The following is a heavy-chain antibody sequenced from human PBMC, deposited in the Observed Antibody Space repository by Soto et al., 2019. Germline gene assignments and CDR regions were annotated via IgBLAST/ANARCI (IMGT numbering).Heavy chain of an antibody. Sequence: QVQLQQWGAGPLRPLESLSLTCGVSGGSFSGYYWAWIRQSPGKGLEWIGEINDRGSINYNPSLKSRVSISVHTSKKHYSLQLRSVTAADTAVYYCARESHDILTGPPWVWYFDLWGRGTLVTVSS. CDR3: ARESHDILTGPPWVWYFDL. CDR1: GGSFSGYY. D-gene: IGHD3-9*01. V-gene: IGHV4-34*01. CDR2: INDRGSI. J-gene: IGHJ2*01.